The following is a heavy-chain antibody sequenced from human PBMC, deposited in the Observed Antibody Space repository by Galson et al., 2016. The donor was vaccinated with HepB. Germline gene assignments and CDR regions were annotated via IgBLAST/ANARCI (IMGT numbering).Heavy chain of an antibody. CDR1: GYSFTTYW. CDR2: IDPSDSYT. D-gene: IGHD3-22*01. CDR3: ARFRFYYDTSGLRNWFDP. Sequence: QSGAEVKKPGESLRISCKGSGYSFTTYWISWVRQMPGKGLEWMGRIDPSDSYTTYSPSFQGHVSISADRSISTAYLQWSSLKASDTAIHYCARFRFYYDTSGLRNWFDPWGQGTLVTVSS. V-gene: IGHV5-10-1*01. J-gene: IGHJ5*02.